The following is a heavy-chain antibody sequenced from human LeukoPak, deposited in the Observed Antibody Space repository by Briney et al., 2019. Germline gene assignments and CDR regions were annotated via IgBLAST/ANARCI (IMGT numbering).Heavy chain of an antibody. CDR3: ARGSHYDSGGYYYPNCFDP. Sequence: GGSLRLSCAASGFTFSSYGVHWVRQAPGKGLEWVAFIHYDGSNKYYADSVKGRFTISRDNSKNTLYLQMNILRAEDTAVYYCARGSHYDSGGYYYPNCFDPWGQGTLVTVSS. CDR2: IHYDGSNK. V-gene: IGHV3-30*02. D-gene: IGHD3-22*01. J-gene: IGHJ5*02. CDR1: GFTFSSYG.